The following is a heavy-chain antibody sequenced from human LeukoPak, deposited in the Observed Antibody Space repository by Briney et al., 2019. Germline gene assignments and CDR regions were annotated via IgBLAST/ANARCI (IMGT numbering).Heavy chain of an antibody. D-gene: IGHD4-23*01. CDR3: ARVGVDGGSRHFDY. V-gene: IGHV3-53*01. CDR1: GFTVSSNY. CDR2: ICSGGST. Sequence: PGGSLRLSCAASGFTVSSNYMTWVRQAPGKGLEWVSVICSGGSTYYADSVKGRFTISRDNSKNTLYLQMNSLRAEDTAVYYCARVGVDGGSRHFDYWGQGTLVTVSS. J-gene: IGHJ4*02.